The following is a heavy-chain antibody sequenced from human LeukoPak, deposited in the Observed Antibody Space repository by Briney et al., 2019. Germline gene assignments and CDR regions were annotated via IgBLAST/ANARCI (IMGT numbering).Heavy chain of an antibody. Sequence: ASVKVSRKVSGYTLTELSMHWVRQAPGKGLEWMGGFDPEDGETIYAQKFQGRVTMTEDTSTDTAYMELSSLRSEDTAVYYCATDWRKVARPMRAYYYYGMDVWGQGTTVTVSS. J-gene: IGHJ6*02. V-gene: IGHV1-24*01. CDR3: ATDWRKVARPMRAYYYYGMDV. CDR2: FDPEDGET. CDR1: GYTLTELS. D-gene: IGHD6-6*01.